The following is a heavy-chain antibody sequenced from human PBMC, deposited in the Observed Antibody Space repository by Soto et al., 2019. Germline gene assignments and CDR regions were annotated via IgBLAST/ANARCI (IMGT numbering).Heavy chain of an antibody. J-gene: IGHJ3*02. CDR3: AKGLSYCSSTSCPSPRDAFDI. CDR2: ISGSGGST. D-gene: IGHD2-2*01. Sequence: GGSLRLSCAASGFTFSSYAMSLARQAPGKGLEWVSAISGSGGSTYYADSVKGRFTISRDNSKNTLYLQMNSLRAEDTAVYYCAKGLSYCSSTSCPSPRDAFDIWGQGTMVTVSS. V-gene: IGHV3-23*01. CDR1: GFTFSSYA.